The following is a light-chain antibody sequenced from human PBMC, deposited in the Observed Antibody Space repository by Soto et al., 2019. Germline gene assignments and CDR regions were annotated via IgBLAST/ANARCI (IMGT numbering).Light chain of an antibody. Sequence: EIVLTQSPGTLSLSPGERATLSCRASQSVNINYLAWYQQKPGQSPRLLMYGTSTRATGVPGRFSGSGSVTDFTLTISRLEPEDFAVYYCQQFASSPRTFGQGTKVE. J-gene: IGKJ1*01. CDR1: QSVNINY. V-gene: IGKV3-20*01. CDR3: QQFASSPRT. CDR2: GTS.